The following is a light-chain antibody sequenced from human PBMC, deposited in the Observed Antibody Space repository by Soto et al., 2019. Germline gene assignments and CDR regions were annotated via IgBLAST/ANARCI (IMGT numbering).Light chain of an antibody. CDR3: QHYHDFPST. Sequence: VIWMTQSPSLLSASTGDRVTISCRMSQGISNFLAWYQQKPGKAPELLIYAASTLQTGVPSRFSVSGFGTDFTLTISGLQSEDFATYYCQHYHDFPSTFGQGTKVEIK. J-gene: IGKJ1*01. V-gene: IGKV1D-8*01. CDR1: QGISNF. CDR2: AAS.